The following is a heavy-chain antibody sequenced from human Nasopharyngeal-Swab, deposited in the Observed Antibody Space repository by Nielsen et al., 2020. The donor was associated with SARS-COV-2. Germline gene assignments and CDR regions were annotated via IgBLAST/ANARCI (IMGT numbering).Heavy chain of an antibody. D-gene: IGHD3-10*01. V-gene: IGHV1-24*01. Sequence: WVRQAPGQGLEWMGGFDPEDGGTIYAQKFQGRVTMTEDTSTDTAYMELSSLRSEDTAVYYCATIEISGKGAYYYYMDVWGKGTTVTVSS. J-gene: IGHJ6*03. CDR2: FDPEDGGT. CDR3: ATIEISGKGAYYYYMDV.